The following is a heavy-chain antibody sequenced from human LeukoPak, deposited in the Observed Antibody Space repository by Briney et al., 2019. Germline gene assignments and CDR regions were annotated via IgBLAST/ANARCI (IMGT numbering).Heavy chain of an antibody. J-gene: IGHJ3*01. V-gene: IGHV3-30*02. CDR1: GFTFGDYA. CDR2: IRYDGSNK. Sequence: GGSLRLSCTASGFTFGDYAMSWFRQAPGKGLEWVAFIRYDGSNKYYADSVKGRFTISRDNSKNSLYLQMNSLRAEDTAVYYCLGAFDFWGRGTLVAVSS. CDR3: LGAFDF.